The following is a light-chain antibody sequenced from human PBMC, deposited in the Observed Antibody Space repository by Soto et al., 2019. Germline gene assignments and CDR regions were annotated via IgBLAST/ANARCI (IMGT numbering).Light chain of an antibody. CDR1: SSNIGAGYD. Sequence: QSVLTQPHSVSGAPGQRVTISCTGSSSNIGAGYDVHWYQQLPGTAPKLLIYGNNNRPSGVPDRFSGSKSGTSASLAITGLQAEDEADYYCQSYDSSLSGSIVGGGTKLTVL. CDR3: QSYDSSLSGSI. J-gene: IGLJ2*01. V-gene: IGLV1-40*01. CDR2: GNN.